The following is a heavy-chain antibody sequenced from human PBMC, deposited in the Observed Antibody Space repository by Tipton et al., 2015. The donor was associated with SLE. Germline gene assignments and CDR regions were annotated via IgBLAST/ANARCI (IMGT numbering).Heavy chain of an antibody. CDR3: ASRIGSSSFDY. Sequence: TLSLTCTVSGDSISSGPYYWSWIRQPAGKGLEWIGRIYTGGITNYNPSLKSRVTISVDTSKNQFSLKLSSVTAADTAVYYCASRIGSSSFDYWGQGTLVTVSS. V-gene: IGHV4-61*02. CDR2: IYTGGIT. J-gene: IGHJ4*02. D-gene: IGHD2-2*01. CDR1: GDSISSGPYY.